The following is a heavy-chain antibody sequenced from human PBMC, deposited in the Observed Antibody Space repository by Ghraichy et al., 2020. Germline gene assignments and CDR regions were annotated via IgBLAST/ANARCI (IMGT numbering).Heavy chain of an antibody. CDR3: AHDGDFWGRLEH. CDR2: IKSKHNGGTT. J-gene: IGHJ5*02. CDR1: GLDFNIAW. D-gene: IGHD3-3*01. V-gene: IGHV3-15*01. Sequence: GGSLRLSCAVTGLDFNIAWMTWVRQAPGKGLEWVARIKSKHNGGTTDYAAPVKGRFTLSRDDLKSTLYLQMNSLRTEDTAVYYCAHDGDFWGRLEHWGQGTPVTVSS.